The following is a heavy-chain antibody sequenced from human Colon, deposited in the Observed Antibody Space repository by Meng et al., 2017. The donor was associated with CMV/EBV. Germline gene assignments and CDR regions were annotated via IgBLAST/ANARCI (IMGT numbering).Heavy chain of an antibody. J-gene: IGHJ6*02. Sequence: ASVKVSCKASGYTFTIFGISWVRQAPGQGPEWMGWISGDKEKTSYAQKFQGRVTVTKDTSTTTVYMELRSLRPDDTAVYYCARVSAAITMVRGVIKRKLTYGMDVWGQGTTVTVSS. CDR1: GYTFTIFG. CDR2: ISGDKEKT. D-gene: IGHD3-10*01. CDR3: ARVSAAITMVRGVIKRKLTYGMDV. V-gene: IGHV1-18*01.